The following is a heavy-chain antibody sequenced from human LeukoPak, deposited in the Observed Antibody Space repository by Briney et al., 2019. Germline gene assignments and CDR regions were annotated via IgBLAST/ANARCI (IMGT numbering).Heavy chain of an antibody. J-gene: IGHJ4*02. CDR2: IYPDDSDT. CDR1: GYSLTSSW. Sequence: GESLKIPRKSSGYSLTSSWIARVRQMPGKGLEWVGIIYPDDSDTRYSPSLQGQVTTSANQSIRTTYLQCSSPKASDTAKNCGGGRSYGGKDYDYWGQVILVTVSS. D-gene: IGHD4-23*01. CDR3: GGRSYGGKDYDY. V-gene: IGHV5-51*01.